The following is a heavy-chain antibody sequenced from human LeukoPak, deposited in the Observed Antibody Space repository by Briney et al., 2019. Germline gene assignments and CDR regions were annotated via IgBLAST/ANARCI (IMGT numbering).Heavy chain of an antibody. Sequence: PGGSLRLSCAASGFTFDDYAMHWVRHTPGKGLEWVSGISWNSGSIGYADSVKGRFTISRDNAKNSLYLQMNSLRAEDMALYYCAKDTRRYYYDSSGCAFDIWGQGTMVTVSS. CDR1: GFTFDDYA. D-gene: IGHD3-22*01. J-gene: IGHJ3*02. CDR3: AKDTRRYYYDSSGCAFDI. CDR2: ISWNSGSI. V-gene: IGHV3-9*03.